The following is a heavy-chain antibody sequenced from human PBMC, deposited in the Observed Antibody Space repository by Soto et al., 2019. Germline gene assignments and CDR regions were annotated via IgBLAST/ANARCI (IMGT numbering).Heavy chain of an antibody. CDR2: ISYDGSNK. CDR1: GFTFSSYA. D-gene: IGHD3-10*01. J-gene: IGHJ4*02. V-gene: IGHV3-30-3*01. Sequence: QVQLVESGGGVVQPGRSLRLSCAASGFTFSSYAMHWVRQAPGKGLEWVAVISYDGSNKYYADSVTGRFTISRDNSKNTLYLQMNSLRAEDTAVYYCARERTFTMVRGLDYWGQGTLVTVSS. CDR3: ARERTFTMVRGLDY.